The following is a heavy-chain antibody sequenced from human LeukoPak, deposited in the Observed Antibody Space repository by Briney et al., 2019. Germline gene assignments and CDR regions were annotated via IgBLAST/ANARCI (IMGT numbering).Heavy chain of an antibody. V-gene: IGHV3-11*01. CDR2: ISSSGSTI. J-gene: IGHJ6*02. CDR3: GTGTKHDYGMDV. CDR1: GFTFSDYY. Sequence: GGSLRLSCAASGFTFSDYYMSWIRQAPGKGLEWVSYISSSGSTIYYADSVKGRFTISRDNAKNSLYLQMNSLGAEDTAVYYCGTGTKHDYGMDVWGQGTTVTVSS. D-gene: IGHD1-1*01.